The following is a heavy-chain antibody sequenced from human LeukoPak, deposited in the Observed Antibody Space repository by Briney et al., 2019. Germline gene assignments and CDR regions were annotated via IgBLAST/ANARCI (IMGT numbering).Heavy chain of an antibody. D-gene: IGHD5-18*01. CDR3: AKCGYTYGCDY. V-gene: IGHV1-46*01. CDR2: INPSGTGT. J-gene: IGHJ4*02. CDR1: GYTFTNFY. Sequence: ASVKVSCKASGYTFTNFYMHWVRQAPGQGLDWMGIINPSGTGTTYAQKFRGRVTMTRDTSTSTVYMELSSLRSEDTAVYYCAKCGYTYGCDYWGQGTLVTVSS.